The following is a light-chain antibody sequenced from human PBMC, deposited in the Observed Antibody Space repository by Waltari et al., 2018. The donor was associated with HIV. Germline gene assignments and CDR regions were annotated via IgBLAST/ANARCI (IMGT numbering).Light chain of an antibody. Sequence: QSPLTQPASVSGNPGQSVPIPCTGTNIDVGNYNLVSWYQQHPGKAPKLLIYDVSKRPSGVSSRFSGSKSGYWASLTISGLLAEDESYYFCLTYVSDSGTWKFGGGTYLTV. CDR2: DVS. CDR3: LTYVSDSGTWK. V-gene: IGLV2-23*02. CDR1: NIDVGNYNL. J-gene: IGLJ3*02.